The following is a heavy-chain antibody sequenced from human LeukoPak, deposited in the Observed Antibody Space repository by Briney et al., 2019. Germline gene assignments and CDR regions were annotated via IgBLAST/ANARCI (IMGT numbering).Heavy chain of an antibody. J-gene: IGHJ5*02. V-gene: IGHV4-59*01. CDR3: ARQGSSDWFDP. CDR2: IYYSGST. CDR1: GGSISSYY. Sequence: SETLSLTCTVSGGSISSYYWSWIRQPPGKGLEWIGYIYYSGSTNYNPSLKSRVTISVDTSKNQFSLKLSSVTAADTAVYYCARQGSSDWFDPWGQGTLVTVSS. D-gene: IGHD6-6*01.